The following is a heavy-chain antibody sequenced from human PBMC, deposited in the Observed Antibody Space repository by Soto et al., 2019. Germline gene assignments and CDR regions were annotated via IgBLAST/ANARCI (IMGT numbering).Heavy chain of an antibody. V-gene: IGHV1-69*13. D-gene: IGHD3-22*01. J-gene: IGHJ6*02. CDR3: ARVDYDSSGYYVSFGMDV. Sequence: GASVKVSCKASGGAFSSYAISWVRQAPGQGLEWMGGIIPIFGTANYAQKFQGRVTITADESTSTAYMELSSLRSEDTVVYYCARVDYDSSGYYVSFGMDVWGQGTTVTVSS. CDR2: IIPIFGTA. CDR1: GGAFSSYA.